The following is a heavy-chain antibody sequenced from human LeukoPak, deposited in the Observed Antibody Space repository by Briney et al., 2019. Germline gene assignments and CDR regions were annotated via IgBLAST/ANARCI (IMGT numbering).Heavy chain of an antibody. CDR3: ARAESGSSWTHDAFDI. V-gene: IGHV3-48*01. J-gene: IGHJ3*02. CDR1: GFTFSSYS. CDR2: ISSSSSTI. Sequence: GGSLRLSCAASGFTFSSYSMNWVHQAPGKGLEWASYISSSSSTIYYADSVKGRFTISRDNAKNSLYLQMNSLRAEDTAVYYCARAESGSSWTHDAFDIWGQGTMVTVSS. D-gene: IGHD6-13*01.